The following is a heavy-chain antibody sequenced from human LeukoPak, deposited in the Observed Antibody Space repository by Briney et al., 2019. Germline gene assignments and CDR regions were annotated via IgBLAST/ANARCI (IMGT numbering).Heavy chain of an antibody. CDR1: GYSISSGYY. V-gene: IGHV4-38-2*02. J-gene: IGHJ4*02. D-gene: IGHD2-2*01. CDR2: IYHSGST. CDR3: ARDDLVVPAANPDDY. Sequence: KPSETLSLTCTVSGYSISSGYYWGWIRQPPVKGLEWIGSIYHSGSTYYNPSLKSRVTISVDTSKNQFSLKLSSVTAADTAVYYCARDDLVVPAANPDDYWGQGTLVTVSS.